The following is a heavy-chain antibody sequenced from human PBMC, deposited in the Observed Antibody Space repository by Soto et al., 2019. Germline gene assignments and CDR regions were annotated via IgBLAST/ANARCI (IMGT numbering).Heavy chain of an antibody. CDR3: ARKNCPSPVCYLFDI. CDR2: IFHRGSA. V-gene: IGHV4-4*01. Sequence: LSLPCEVSGGSTITNHWWTWVRQAPGKGLEWIGEIFHRGSAHHNPSLKSRVTLSVDKSKNQISLNLTSVTAADTAVYFCARKNCPSPVCYLFDIWGRGTLVTVSS. J-gene: IGHJ4*02. D-gene: IGHD2-8*01. CDR1: GGSTITNHW.